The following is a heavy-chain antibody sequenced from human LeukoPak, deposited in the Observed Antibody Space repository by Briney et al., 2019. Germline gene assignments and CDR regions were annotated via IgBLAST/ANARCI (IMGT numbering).Heavy chain of an antibody. J-gene: IGHJ4*02. D-gene: IGHD3-3*01. CDR3: ARAETYYDFWSGYYTGFYFDY. Sequence: SETLSLTCTVSGGSISSYYWSWIRQPPGKGLEWIGYIYYSGSTNYNPSLKSRVTISVDTSKNQFSLKLSSVTAADTAVYYCARAETYYDFWSGYYTGFYFDYWDQGTLVTVSS. CDR2: IYYSGST. CDR1: GGSISSYY. V-gene: IGHV4-59*01.